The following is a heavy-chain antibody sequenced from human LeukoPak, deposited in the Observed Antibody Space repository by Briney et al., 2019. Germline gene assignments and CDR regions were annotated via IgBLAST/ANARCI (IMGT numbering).Heavy chain of an antibody. CDR3: ARVYLANDAFDV. J-gene: IGHJ3*01. Sequence: SETLSLTCAVYGGSFSGYYWNWIRQPPGKGLEWIGEINHSGSTSYNPSFKSRVTISVDTSKNQFSPKLSSVTAADTAVYYCARVYLANDAFDVWGQGTMVTVSS. CDR2: INHSGST. V-gene: IGHV4-34*01. CDR1: GGSFSGYY. D-gene: IGHD2/OR15-2a*01.